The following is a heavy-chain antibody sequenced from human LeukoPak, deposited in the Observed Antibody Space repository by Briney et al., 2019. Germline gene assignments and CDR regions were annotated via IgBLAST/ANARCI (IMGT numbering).Heavy chain of an antibody. J-gene: IGHJ6*03. CDR1: GGSISSSSYY. CDR2: IYYSGST. D-gene: IGHD2-15*01. V-gene: IGHV4-39*01. CDR3: ARCGSNSPWAGYYYMDV. Sequence: PETLSLTCTVSGGSISSSSYYWGWIRQPPGKGLEWIGSIYYSGSTYYNPSLKSRVTISVDTSKNQFSLKLSSVTAADTAVYYCARCGSNSPWAGYYYMDVWGKGTTVTVSS.